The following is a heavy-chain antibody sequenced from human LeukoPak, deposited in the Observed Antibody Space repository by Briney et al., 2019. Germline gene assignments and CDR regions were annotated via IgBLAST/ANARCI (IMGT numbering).Heavy chain of an antibody. CDR3: ARDQDSSSWYPQYYYYGMDV. J-gene: IGHJ6*02. V-gene: IGHV1-18*01. CDR2: ISAYNGNT. D-gene: IGHD6-13*01. Sequence: GASVKVSCKASGYTFTSYGISWVRQAPGQGLEWMGWISAYNGNTNYAQKLQGRVTMTTDTSTSTAYMELRSLRSDDTAVYYCARDQDSSSWYPQYYYYGMDVWGQGTTVTVSS. CDR1: GYTFTSYG.